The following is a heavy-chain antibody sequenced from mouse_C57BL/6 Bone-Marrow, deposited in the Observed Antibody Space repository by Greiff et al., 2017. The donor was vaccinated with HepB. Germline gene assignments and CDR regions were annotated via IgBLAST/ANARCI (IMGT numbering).Heavy chain of an antibody. V-gene: IGHV2-2*01. CDR1: GFSLTSYG. CDR2: IWSGGST. CDR3: ARGNGYLVAY. D-gene: IGHD2-3*01. J-gene: IGHJ3*01. Sequence: VQLQESGPGLVQPSQSLSITCTVSGFSLTSYGVHWVRQSPGKGLEWLGVIWSGGSTDYNAAFISRLSISKDNSKSQVFFKMNSLQADDTAIYYCARGNGYLVAYWGQGTLVTVSA.